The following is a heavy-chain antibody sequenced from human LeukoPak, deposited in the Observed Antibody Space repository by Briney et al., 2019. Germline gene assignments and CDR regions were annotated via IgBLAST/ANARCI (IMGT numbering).Heavy chain of an antibody. J-gene: IGHJ4*02. CDR3: TTGAGGWHYFDY. CDR2: IKSKTDGGTT. V-gene: IGHV3-15*01. CDR1: GFPFGKAW. Sequence: GGSLSLSCAASGFPFGKAWLSWVRQAPGKGREGVGRIKSKTDGGTTDYAAPVKGRFTISRDDSKNALYLQMNSLKTEDTAVYYCTTGAGGWHYFDYWGQGTLVTVSS. D-gene: IGHD6-19*01.